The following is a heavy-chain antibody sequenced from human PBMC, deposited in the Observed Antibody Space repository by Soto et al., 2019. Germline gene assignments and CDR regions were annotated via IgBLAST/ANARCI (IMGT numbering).Heavy chain of an antibody. CDR2: IYDSGST. CDR1: GGSISSGGYS. J-gene: IGHJ5*02. CDR3: ARNPAP. V-gene: IGHV4-30-2*01. Sequence: QLQLQESGSGLVKPSQTLSLTCAVSGGSISSGGYSWNWIRQPPGKGLEWIGYIYDSGSTYYNPSLKGRVTISVDRSKNQFSVKLSSVTAAATAVYFCARNPAPWGQGTLVTVSS.